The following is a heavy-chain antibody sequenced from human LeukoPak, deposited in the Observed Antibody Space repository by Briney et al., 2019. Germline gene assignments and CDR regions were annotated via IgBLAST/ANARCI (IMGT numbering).Heavy chain of an antibody. CDR1: GFTFSSYT. Sequence: PGGSLRLSCAASGFTFSSYTMSWVRQAPGKGLEWVSGVSGSGGNIHYADSVEGRFTISRDNSKNTLYLQMNSLRAEDTAVYYCAASLPNIVVVPATKGPFGYWGQGALVTVSS. J-gene: IGHJ4*02. CDR3: AASLPNIVVVPATKGPFGY. D-gene: IGHD2-2*01. V-gene: IGHV3-23*01. CDR2: VSGSGGNI.